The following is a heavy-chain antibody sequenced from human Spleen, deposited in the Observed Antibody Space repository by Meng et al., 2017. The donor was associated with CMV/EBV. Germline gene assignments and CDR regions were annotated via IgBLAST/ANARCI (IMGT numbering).Heavy chain of an antibody. V-gene: IGHV1-69*04. CDR3: AREVTYSNYKYGMDV. CDR1: GGTFSSYT. Sequence: SVKVSCKASGGTFSSYTISWVRQAPGQGLEWMGRIIPILGIANYAQKFQGRVTITADKSTSTAYMELSSLRSDDTAVYYCAREVTYSNYKYGMDVWGQGTTVTVSS. CDR2: IIPILGIA. D-gene: IGHD4-11*01. J-gene: IGHJ6*02.